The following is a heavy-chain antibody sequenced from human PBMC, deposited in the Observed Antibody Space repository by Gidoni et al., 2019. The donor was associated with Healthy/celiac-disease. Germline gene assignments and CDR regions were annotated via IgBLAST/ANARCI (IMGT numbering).Heavy chain of an antibody. D-gene: IGHD3-10*01. V-gene: IGHV1-69*01. CDR2: IIPIFGTA. Sequence: QVQLVQSGAEVKKPGSSVKVSCKASGGTFSSYAISWVRQAPGQGLEWMGGIIPIFGTANYAQKFQDRVTITADESTSTAYMELSSLRSEDTAVYYCARDFSRVGSAPYYYYGMDVWGQGTTVTVSS. CDR3: ARDFSRVGSAPYYYYGMDV. CDR1: GGTFSSYA. J-gene: IGHJ6*02.